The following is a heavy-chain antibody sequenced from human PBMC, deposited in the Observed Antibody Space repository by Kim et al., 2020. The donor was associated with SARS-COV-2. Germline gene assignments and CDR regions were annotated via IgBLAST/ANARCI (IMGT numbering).Heavy chain of an antibody. Sequence: GGSLRLSCATSGFTFSSYAMSWARQAPGKGLEWVSSISGSGGNTYHADSVKGRFTISRDNSKNTLYLQMNSLRADDTAVYYCAKRGDKYYFDYWGQGTLVTVSS. CDR1: GFTFSSYA. V-gene: IGHV3-23*01. D-gene: IGHD2-21*02. CDR3: AKRGDKYYFDY. CDR2: ISGSGGNT. J-gene: IGHJ4*02.